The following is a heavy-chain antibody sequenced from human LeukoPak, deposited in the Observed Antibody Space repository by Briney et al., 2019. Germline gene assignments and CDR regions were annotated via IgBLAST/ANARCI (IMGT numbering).Heavy chain of an antibody. CDR3: ARLTRGYCSGGSCFNWFDP. V-gene: IGHV1-18*04. J-gene: IGHJ5*02. CDR2: ISAYNGNT. Sequence: ASVKVSCKASGYTSTSYGISWVRQAPGQGLEWMGWISAYNGNTNYAQKLQGRVTMTTDTSTSTAYMELRSLRSDDTAVYYCARLTRGYCSGGSCFNWFDPWGQGTLVTVSS. CDR1: GYTSTSYG. D-gene: IGHD2-15*01.